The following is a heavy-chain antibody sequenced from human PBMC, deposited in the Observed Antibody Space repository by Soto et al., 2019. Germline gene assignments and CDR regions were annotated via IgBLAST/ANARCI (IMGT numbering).Heavy chain of an antibody. CDR3: ATRQRGDSYDYSGYAALHFDN. J-gene: IGHJ4*02. CDR2: INPSGGST. CDR1: GYSFTSYY. V-gene: IGHV1-46*01. D-gene: IGHD5-18*01. Sequence: ASVKVSGKASGYSFTSYYLHWVRQAPGQGPEWMGLINPSGGSTTYSQKFQGRVTMTRDTSTTTVYMELSALRSEDTAFYCCATRQRGDSYDYSGYAALHFDNWGQGTLVTAST.